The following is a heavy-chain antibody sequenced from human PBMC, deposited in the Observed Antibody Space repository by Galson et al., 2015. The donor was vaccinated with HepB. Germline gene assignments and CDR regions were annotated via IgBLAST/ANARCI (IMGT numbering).Heavy chain of an antibody. Sequence: SLRLSCAASGFTFSAYDMYWVRQAPGKGLEWVSSITTSSSYIYYADSMRGRFTISRDNAKNSLFLQMDSLRAEDTAVYYCAKAVCSGAGCYLRYSWIDSWGQGTLVTVSS. J-gene: IGHJ5*01. CDR2: ITTSSSYI. CDR3: AKAVCSGAGCYLRYSWIDS. D-gene: IGHD2-2*01. V-gene: IGHV3-21*06. CDR1: GFTFSAYD.